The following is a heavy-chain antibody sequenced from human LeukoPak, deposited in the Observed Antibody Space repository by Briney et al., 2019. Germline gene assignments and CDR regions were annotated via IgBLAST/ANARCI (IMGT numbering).Heavy chain of an antibody. CDR1: GFTFSNTW. V-gene: IGHV3-15*01. Sequence: PGGSLRLSCAASGFTFSNTWMSWVRQAPGKGLEWVGRIKSKTDGGTTDYAAPVKGRFSISRDDSKNTLYLQMNSLRAEDTAVYYCAKDAFDIWGQGTMVTVSS. CDR3: AKDAFDI. J-gene: IGHJ3*02. CDR2: IKSKTDGGTT.